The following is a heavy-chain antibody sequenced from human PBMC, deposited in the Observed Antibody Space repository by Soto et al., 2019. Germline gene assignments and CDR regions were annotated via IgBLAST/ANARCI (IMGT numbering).Heavy chain of an antibody. Sequence: GGSLRLSCAASGFTFSSYGMHWVRQAPGKGLEWVAVIWYDGSNKYYADSVKGRFTISRDNSKNTLYLQMNSLRAEDTAVYYCAREDHGDSSGWNWGQGTLVTVSS. J-gene: IGHJ4*02. V-gene: IGHV3-33*01. D-gene: IGHD6-19*01. CDR3: AREDHGDSSGWN. CDR2: IWYDGSNK. CDR1: GFTFSSYG.